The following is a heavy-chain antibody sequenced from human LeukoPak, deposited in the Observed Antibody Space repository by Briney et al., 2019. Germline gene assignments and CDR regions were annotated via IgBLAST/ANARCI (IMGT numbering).Heavy chain of an antibody. Sequence: SETLSLTCTVSGGSISSYYWSWIRQPPGKGVEWIGYIYYSGSTNYNPSLKSRVTISVDTSKNQFSLKLSSVTAADTAVYYCARGTGPYYFDYWGQGTLVTVSS. J-gene: IGHJ4*02. CDR2: IYYSGST. V-gene: IGHV4-59*01. CDR1: GGSISSYY. D-gene: IGHD3/OR15-3a*01. CDR3: ARGTGPYYFDY.